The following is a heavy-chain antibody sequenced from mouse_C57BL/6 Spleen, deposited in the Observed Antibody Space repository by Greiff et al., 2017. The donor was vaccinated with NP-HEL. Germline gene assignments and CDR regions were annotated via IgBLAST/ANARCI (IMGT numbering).Heavy chain of an antibody. Sequence: EVKLQQSGPELVKPGASVKISCKASGYTFTDYYMNWVKQSHGKSLEWIGDINPNNGGTSYNQKFKGKATLTVDKSSSTAYMELRSLTSEDSAVYYCARSSYGRAWFAYWGQGTLVTVSA. CDR1: GYTFTDYY. V-gene: IGHV1-26*01. D-gene: IGHD1-2*01. CDR2: INPNNGGT. CDR3: ARSSYGRAWFAY. J-gene: IGHJ3*01.